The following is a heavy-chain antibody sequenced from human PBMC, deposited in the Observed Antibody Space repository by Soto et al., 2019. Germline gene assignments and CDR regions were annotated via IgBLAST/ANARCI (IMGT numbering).Heavy chain of an antibody. V-gene: IGHV3-9*01. CDR1: GFTFDDYA. J-gene: IGHJ6*02. D-gene: IGHD6-6*01. CDR2: ISWNSGSI. Sequence: EVQLVESGGGLVQPGRSLRLSCAASGFTFDDYAMHWVRQAPGKGLEWVSGISWNSGSIGYADSVKGRFTISRDNAKNSLYLQMNSLRAEDTALYYCAKDIGGIAARPGGNYYYGMDVWGQGTTVTVSS. CDR3: AKDIGGIAARPGGNYYYGMDV.